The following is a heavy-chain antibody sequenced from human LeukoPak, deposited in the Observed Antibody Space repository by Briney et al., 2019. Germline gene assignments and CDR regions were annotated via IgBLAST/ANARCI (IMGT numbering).Heavy chain of an antibody. CDR3: AKRAYYYDSSGYYFDY. CDR2: ISGSGGST. V-gene: IGHV3-23*01. CDR1: GFTFSSYA. D-gene: IGHD3-22*01. J-gene: IGHJ4*02. Sequence: GGSLRLSCAASGFTFSSYAMSWVRQAPGKGLEWVSAISGSGGSTHYADSVKGRFTISRDNSKNTLYLQMNSLRAEDTAVYYCAKRAYYYDSSGYYFDYWGQGTLVTVSS.